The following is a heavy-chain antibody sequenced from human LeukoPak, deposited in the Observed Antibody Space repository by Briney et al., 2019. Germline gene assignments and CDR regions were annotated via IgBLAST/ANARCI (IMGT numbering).Heavy chain of an antibody. CDR1: GYSISSGYY. Sequence: PSETLSLTCTVSGYSISSGYYWGWIRQPPGKGLEWIGSIYHSGSTYYNPSLKSRVTISVDTSKNQFSLKLSSVPAADTAVYSCARVTLGYCSSASCNHAFDIWGQGTMVTVSS. J-gene: IGHJ3*02. V-gene: IGHV4-38-2*02. CDR3: ARVTLGYCSSASCNHAFDI. D-gene: IGHD2-15*01. CDR2: IYHSGST.